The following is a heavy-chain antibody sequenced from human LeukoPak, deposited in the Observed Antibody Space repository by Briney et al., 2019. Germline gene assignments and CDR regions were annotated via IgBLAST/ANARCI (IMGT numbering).Heavy chain of an antibody. V-gene: IGHV3-64*01. CDR1: GFTFSSYS. D-gene: IGHD4-17*01. J-gene: IGHJ2*01. CDR2: ISSSGGNT. CDR3: ARRGGYGDSYWYFDL. Sequence: GGSLRLSCAASGFTFSSYSMHWVRQAPGKGLEYVSAISSSGGNTYYAISVKGRFTISRDNSKNTLYLQMGSLRAEDMAVYYCARRGGYGDSYWYFDLWGRGTLVTVSS.